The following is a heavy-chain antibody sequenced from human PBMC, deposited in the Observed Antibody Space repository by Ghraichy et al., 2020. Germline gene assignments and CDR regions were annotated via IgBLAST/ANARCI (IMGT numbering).Heavy chain of an antibody. V-gene: IGHV4-59*01. CDR3: ARDAWHTARYWFGP. CDR1: GGSISSYY. CDR2: ISYSGST. J-gene: IGHJ5*02. D-gene: IGHD5-18*01. Sequence: SETLSLTCTVSGGSISSYYWSWIRQPPGKGLEWIGYISYSGSTNYNPSLKSRVTISVDTSKNQFSLKLSSVTAAATAVYYCARDAWHTARYWFGPWGQGTLVTVSS.